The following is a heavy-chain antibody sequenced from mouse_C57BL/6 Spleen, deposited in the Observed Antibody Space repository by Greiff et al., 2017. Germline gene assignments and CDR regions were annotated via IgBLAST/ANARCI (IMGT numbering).Heavy chain of an antibody. J-gene: IGHJ4*01. CDR2: FYPGSGSI. Sequence: QVQLQQSGAELVKPGASVKLSCKASGYTFTEYPIHWVKQRSGQGLEWIGWFYPGSGSIKYNEKFKDKATLTADKSSSPVYMELSRLTSEESEVYFCARRLSPRDDSYYAMDYWGQGTSVTVSS. V-gene: IGHV1-62-2*01. CDR1: GYTFTEYP. CDR3: ARRLSPRDDSYYAMDY.